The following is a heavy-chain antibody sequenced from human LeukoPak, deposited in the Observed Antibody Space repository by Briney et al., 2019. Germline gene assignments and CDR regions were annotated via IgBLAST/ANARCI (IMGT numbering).Heavy chain of an antibody. D-gene: IGHD3-3*01. CDR1: GFTFSNAW. CDR3: TTPTIFVFFYYYMDV. J-gene: IGHJ6*03. CDR2: IKSKTDGGTT. Sequence: GGSLRLSCAASGFTFSNAWMSWVRQALGKGLEWVGRIKSKTDGGTTDYAAPVKGRFTISRDDSKNTLYLQMNSLKTEDTAVYYCTTPTIFVFFYYYMDVWGKGTTVTVSS. V-gene: IGHV3-15*01.